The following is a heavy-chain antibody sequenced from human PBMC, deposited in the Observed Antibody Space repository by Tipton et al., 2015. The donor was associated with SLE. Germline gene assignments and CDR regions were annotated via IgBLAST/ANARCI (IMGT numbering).Heavy chain of an antibody. D-gene: IGHD2-2*01. V-gene: IGHV1-18*01. J-gene: IGHJ6*03. CDR3: ARGGGNDCRSTSCYPFYYYMDV. Sequence: QLVQSGAEVKKPGASVKVSCKASGYTFTSYGISWVRQAPGQGLEWMGWISAYNGNTNYAQKLQGRVTMTTDTSTSTAYMELRSLRSDDTAVYYCARGGGNDCRSTSCYPFYYYMDVWGKGTSVTVSS. CDR1: GYTFTSYG. CDR2: ISAYNGNT.